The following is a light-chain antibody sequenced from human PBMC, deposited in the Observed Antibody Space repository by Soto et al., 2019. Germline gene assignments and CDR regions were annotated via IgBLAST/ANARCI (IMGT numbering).Light chain of an antibody. CDR3: QQYYGTPFT. J-gene: IGKJ2*01. CDR2: WAS. Sequence: DIVTTQSPDSLAVSLGERATINCKSSQSLLNSSDNKNYLAWYQQRPGQPPKLLIYWASTRELGVPDRFSGSGSGTDFTLTISSLQAEDVAVYFCQQYYGTPFTFGQGTKLESK. CDR1: QSLLNSSDNKNY. V-gene: IGKV4-1*01.